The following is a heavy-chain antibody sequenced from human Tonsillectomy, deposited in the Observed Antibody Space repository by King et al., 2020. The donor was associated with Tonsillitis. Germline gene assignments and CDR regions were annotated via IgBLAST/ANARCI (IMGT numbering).Heavy chain of an antibody. D-gene: IGHD3-10*01. J-gene: IGHJ4*02. CDR1: GFTFDNYA. CDR3: ARDMRGESVAPHLVFEY. V-gene: IGHV3-9*01. Sequence: VQLVESGGGLVQPGRSLRLSCAASGFTFDNYAMHWVRQAPGKGLEWVSGISWDSGNKGYADSVKGRLTIARDNAKNSLYLQMNSLRAEDTALYYCARDMRGESVAPHLVFEYWGEGALCTVSS. CDR2: ISWDSGNK.